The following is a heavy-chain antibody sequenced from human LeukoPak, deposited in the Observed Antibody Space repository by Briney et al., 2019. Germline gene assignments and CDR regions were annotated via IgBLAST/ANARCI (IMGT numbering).Heavy chain of an antibody. Sequence: PSETLSLTCALYGGSFSGYYWSWIRQPPGKGLEWIGEINHGGSTNYNPSLKSRVTISVDTSKNQFSLKLNSVTAADTAQYYCAREDCSAGTCYVFDYWGQGTLVTVSS. CDR1: GGSFSGYY. J-gene: IGHJ4*02. D-gene: IGHD2-15*01. CDR2: INHGGST. V-gene: IGHV4-34*01. CDR3: AREDCSAGTCYVFDY.